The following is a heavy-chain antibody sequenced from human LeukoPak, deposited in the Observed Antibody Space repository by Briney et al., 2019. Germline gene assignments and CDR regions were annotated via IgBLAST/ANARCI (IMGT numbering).Heavy chain of an antibody. CDR2: IYGDGDII. CDR3: AKDGGGGSWATFDY. J-gene: IGHJ4*02. V-gene: IGHV3-43*02. D-gene: IGHD6-13*01. Sequence: GGSLRLSCVASGFTFKDYVMHWVRQVPGKGLEWVSLIYGDGDIIYYADSVKGRSTISRDNSRNSLYLQMHSLTIEDTALYYCAKDGGGGSWATFDYGGQGTLLTVSS. CDR1: GFTFKDYV.